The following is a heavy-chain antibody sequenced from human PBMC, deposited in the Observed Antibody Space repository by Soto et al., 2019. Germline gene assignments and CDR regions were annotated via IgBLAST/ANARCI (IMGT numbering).Heavy chain of an antibody. Sequence: QTGGSLRPSCVASGFTFRNYAMTWVRQAPGRGLEWVSTVNGVNGATYYADSVKGRFTISRDNSKDSLYLQMNSLRVEDTAAYYCATQEIVRMIYAPAYWGQGTLVTVSS. CDR3: ATQEIVRMIYAPAY. J-gene: IGHJ4*02. D-gene: IGHD2-8*01. CDR2: VNGVNGAT. CDR1: GFTFRNYA. V-gene: IGHV3-23*01.